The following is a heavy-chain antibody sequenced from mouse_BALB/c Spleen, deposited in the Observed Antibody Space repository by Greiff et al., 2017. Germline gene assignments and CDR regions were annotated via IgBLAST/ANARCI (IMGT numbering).Heavy chain of an antibody. CDR1: GYTFTSYW. Sequence: QVQLQQSGAELARPGASVKLSCKASGYTFTSYWMQWVKQRPGQGLEWIGAIYPGDGDTRYTQKFKGKATLTADKSSSTAYMQLSSLASEDSAVYYCARRKYDYDGEDYWGQGTTLTVSS. CDR3: ARRKYDYDGEDY. D-gene: IGHD2-4*01. CDR2: IYPGDGDT. V-gene: IGHV1-87*01. J-gene: IGHJ2*01.